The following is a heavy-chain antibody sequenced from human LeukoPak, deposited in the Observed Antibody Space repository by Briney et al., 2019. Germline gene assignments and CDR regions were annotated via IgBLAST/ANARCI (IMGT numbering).Heavy chain of an antibody. D-gene: IGHD1-14*01. CDR2: IRYDGSNK. V-gene: IGHV3-30*02. CDR3: VKDNPLDY. CDR1: GFIFSSYG. Sequence: PGGSLRLSCAASGFIFSSYGMHWVRQAPGKGLERVTFIRYDGSNKNYADSVKGRFTISRDNSKNTLYLHINSLRAEDTAVYYCVKDNPLDYWGQGTLVIVSS. J-gene: IGHJ4*02.